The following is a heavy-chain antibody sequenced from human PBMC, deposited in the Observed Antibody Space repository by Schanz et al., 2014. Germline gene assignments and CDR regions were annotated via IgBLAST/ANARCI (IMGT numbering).Heavy chain of an antibody. D-gene: IGHD4-4*01. J-gene: IGHJ3*02. CDR1: GASISGSSDY. Sequence: QLQLQESGPGLVKPSETLSLTCTVSGASISGSSDYWGWIRQSPGKGLEWIGNIYYTGTTYYNPSIKSRFSISEDTSKNQVPLKLPSGTAADTAVFYCARRDNYLSAFDIWGQGTMVTVSS. CDR3: ARRDNYLSAFDI. CDR2: IYYTGTT. V-gene: IGHV4-39*01.